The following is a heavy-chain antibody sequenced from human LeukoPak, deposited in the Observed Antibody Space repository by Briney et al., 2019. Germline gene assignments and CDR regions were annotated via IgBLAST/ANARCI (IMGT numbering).Heavy chain of an antibody. D-gene: IGHD6-19*01. Sequence: GGSLRLSCAASGFTFSSYAMSWVRQAPAKGLEWVSAISGSGGSTYYADSVKGRFTISRDDSKNTLYLQMNSLRAEDTAVYYCAKDPGGSGWYIDYWGQGTLVTVSS. CDR1: GFTFSSYA. CDR3: AKDPGGSGWYIDY. CDR2: ISGSGGST. J-gene: IGHJ4*02. V-gene: IGHV3-23*01.